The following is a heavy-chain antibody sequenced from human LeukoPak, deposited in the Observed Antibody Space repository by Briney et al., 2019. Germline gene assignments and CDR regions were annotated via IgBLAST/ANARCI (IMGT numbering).Heavy chain of an antibody. CDR2: ISAYNGNT. CDR1: GYTFTSYD. J-gene: IGHJ4*02. CDR3: AGTGWFGELLALYY. D-gene: IGHD3-10*01. V-gene: IGHV1-18*01. Sequence: ASVKVSCKASGYTFTSYDISWVRQAPGQGLEGMGWISAYNGNTNYAQKLQGRVTVTTDTATSTAYMELRSLRSDDTAVYYCAGTGWFGELLALYYWGQGTLVTVSS.